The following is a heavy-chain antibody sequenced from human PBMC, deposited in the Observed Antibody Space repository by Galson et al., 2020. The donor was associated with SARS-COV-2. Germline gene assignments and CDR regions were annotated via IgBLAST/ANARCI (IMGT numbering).Heavy chain of an antibody. V-gene: IGHV3-30*14. CDR1: GIIFSNSA. J-gene: IGHJ4*02. CDR3: AKSGPDRVGATYFEY. CDR2: ISYDGTHE. Sequence: SLKICCPASGIIFSNSAMHWVRPAPGKGLEWVAVISYDGTHEYYADSAKGRFTVSRANSKTTLYNQMNSLRADDTAVYYCAKSGPDRVGATYFEYWGQGTLVTVSS. D-gene: IGHD1-26*01.